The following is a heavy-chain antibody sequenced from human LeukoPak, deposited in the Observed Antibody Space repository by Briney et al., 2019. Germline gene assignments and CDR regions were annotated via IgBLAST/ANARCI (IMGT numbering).Heavy chain of an antibody. CDR3: ATYHDTTGYFKEAFEM. CDR1: GLRFSRYN. J-gene: IGHJ3*02. Sequence: PGGSLRLSCTPSGLRFSRYNFSWVRQAPGKGLEWLSYISTTSETIFYGDSVKGRFNISRDNAKNLLYLQMNSLRAEDTAVYFCATYHDTTGYFKEAFEMWGQGTFVTVSS. V-gene: IGHV3-48*01. D-gene: IGHD3-22*01. CDR2: ISTTSETI.